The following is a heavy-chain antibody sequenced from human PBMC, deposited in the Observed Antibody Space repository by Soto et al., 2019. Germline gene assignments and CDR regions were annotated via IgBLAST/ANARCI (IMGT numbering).Heavy chain of an antibody. J-gene: IGHJ4*02. CDR1: GGSISSGGYY. V-gene: IGHV4-31*03. CDR3: ARDMLHRKIDY. Sequence: SETLSLTCTVSGGSISSGGYYWSWIRQHPGKGLEWIGYIYYSGSTYYNPSLKSRVTISVYTSKNQFSLKLSSVTAADTAVYYCARDMLHRKIDYWGQGTLVIVSS. D-gene: IGHD2-8*01. CDR2: IYYSGST.